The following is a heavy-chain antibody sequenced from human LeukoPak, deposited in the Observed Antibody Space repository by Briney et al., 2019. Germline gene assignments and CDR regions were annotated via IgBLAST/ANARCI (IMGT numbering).Heavy chain of an antibody. V-gene: IGHV3-7*01. D-gene: IGHD1-26*01. CDR2: IKQDGSEK. Sequence: SGGSLRLSCAASGFTFSSYWMSWVRQAPGKGLEWVANIKQDGSEKYYVDSVKGRFTISRDNAKNSLYLQMNSLRAEDTAVYYCAKDPIFSGSYGVFDSWGQGTLVTVSS. J-gene: IGHJ4*02. CDR1: GFTFSSYW. CDR3: AKDPIFSGSYGVFDS.